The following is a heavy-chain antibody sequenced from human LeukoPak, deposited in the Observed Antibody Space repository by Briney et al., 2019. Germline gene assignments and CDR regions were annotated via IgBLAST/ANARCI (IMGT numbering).Heavy chain of an antibody. CDR1: GYTFTSYY. CDR3: ARDQATMVRGVIGGNWFDP. J-gene: IGHJ5*02. CDR2: INPSGGST. D-gene: IGHD3-10*01. V-gene: IGHV1-46*01. Sequence: GAPVKVSCKASGYTFTSYYMHWVRQAPGQGLEWMGIINPSGGSTSYAQKFQGRVTMTRDTSTSTVYMELSSLRSEDTAVYYCARDQATMVRGVIGGNWFDPWGQGTLVTVSS.